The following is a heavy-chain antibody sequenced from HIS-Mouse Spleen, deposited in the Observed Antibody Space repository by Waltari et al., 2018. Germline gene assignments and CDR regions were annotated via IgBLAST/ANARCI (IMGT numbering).Heavy chain of an antibody. CDR3: AREIPYSSSWYDWYFDL. J-gene: IGHJ2*01. V-gene: IGHV4-39*07. CDR1: GGSISSSSYY. D-gene: IGHD6-13*01. Sequence: QLQLQESGPGLVKPSETLSLTCTVSGGSISSSSYYWGWIRQPPGKGLEWIGSIYYSGSTYYNRSLKRRDTISVDTSKNQFSLKLSSVTAADTAVYYCAREIPYSSSWYDWYFDLWGRGTLVTVSS. CDR2: IYYSGST.